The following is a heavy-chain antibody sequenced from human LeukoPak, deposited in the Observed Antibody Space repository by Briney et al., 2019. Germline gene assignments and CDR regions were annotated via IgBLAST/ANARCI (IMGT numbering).Heavy chain of an antibody. Sequence: SETLSLTCPVSGGSLSTYYWSWTRQPPGKGLEWIGYISSSGYPNYNPSLKSRVTMSVDTSENHFSLNLNSVTAADTAVYYCARFDSGGDAHDYWGHGTLVTVSS. CDR3: ARFDSGGDAHDY. J-gene: IGHJ4*01. CDR1: GGSLSTYY. CDR2: ISSSGYP. V-gene: IGHV4-59*08. D-gene: IGHD4-23*01.